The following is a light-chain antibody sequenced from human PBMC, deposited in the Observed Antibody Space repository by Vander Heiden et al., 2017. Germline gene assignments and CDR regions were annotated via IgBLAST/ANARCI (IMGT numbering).Light chain of an antibody. CDR2: GAS. CDR1: QSVSSSY. V-gene: IGKV3-20*01. CDR3: QQYGSSPGT. Sequence: VSTQSPASLSLSPGDRATLSCRASQSVSSSYLAWYQQKPGQAPRLLIYGASSRATGIPDRFSGSGSGTDFTLTISRLEPEDFAVYYCQQYGSSPGTFGQGTRLEMK. J-gene: IGKJ2*02.